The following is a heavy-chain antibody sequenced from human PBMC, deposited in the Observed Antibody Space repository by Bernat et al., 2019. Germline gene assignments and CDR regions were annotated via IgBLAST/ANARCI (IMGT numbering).Heavy chain of an antibody. CDR3: ARWEVGTALGHAMDV. Sequence: EVQLVESGGGLVQPGGSLSLSCAASGFTFSTYWMTWVRQAPGKGLEWLANIKGDGSETYYVGSVQGRFTISRDNAKNSLYLQMSSLRAEDTAVYYCARWEVGTALGHAMDVWGQGTTVTVSS. D-gene: IGHD1-26*01. J-gene: IGHJ6*02. CDR1: GFTFSTYW. CDR2: IKGDGSET. V-gene: IGHV3-7*03.